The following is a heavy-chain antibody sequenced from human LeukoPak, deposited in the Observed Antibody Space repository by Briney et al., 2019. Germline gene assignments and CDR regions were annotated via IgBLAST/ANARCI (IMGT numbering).Heavy chain of an antibody. CDR3: ARDHYSSSLDY. Sequence: GGSLRLSCAASGFTFGDYYMSWIRQAPGKGLEWVSYISSSGSTIYYADSVKGRFTISRDNAKNSLYLQMNSLRAEDTAVYYCARDHYSSSLDYWGQGTLVTVSS. V-gene: IGHV3-11*01. CDR1: GFTFGDYY. D-gene: IGHD6-13*01. J-gene: IGHJ4*02. CDR2: ISSSGSTI.